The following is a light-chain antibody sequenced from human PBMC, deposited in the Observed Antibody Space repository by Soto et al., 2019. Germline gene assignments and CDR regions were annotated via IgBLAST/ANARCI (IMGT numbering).Light chain of an antibody. CDR3: AAWDASLSGRV. CDR2: SNN. CDR1: RSNIGSNP. Sequence: QSALTQPPSASGTPGQRVTISCSGSRSNIGSNPVNWYQQLPGTAPKLLIDSNNQRPSGVPDRFSGSRSGTSASLAISGLQSEDEADYYCAAWDASLSGRVFGTGTKVTVL. V-gene: IGLV1-44*01. J-gene: IGLJ1*01.